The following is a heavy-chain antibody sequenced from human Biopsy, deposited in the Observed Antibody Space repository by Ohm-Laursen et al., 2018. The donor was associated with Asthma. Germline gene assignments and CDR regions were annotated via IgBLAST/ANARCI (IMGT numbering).Heavy chain of an antibody. Sequence: PGTLSLTCSMYGLSSSAYYWTWIRQTPGKGLEWIGESDHRGNTNTNATLKSRVTISKAKSANEFSLKMKSVTAADTAIYYCARGPEWSGLDIWGQGTTATVSS. V-gene: IGHV4-34*01. J-gene: IGHJ6*02. CDR3: ARGPEWSGLDI. CDR2: SDHRGNT. CDR1: GLSSSAYY. D-gene: IGHD3-3*01.